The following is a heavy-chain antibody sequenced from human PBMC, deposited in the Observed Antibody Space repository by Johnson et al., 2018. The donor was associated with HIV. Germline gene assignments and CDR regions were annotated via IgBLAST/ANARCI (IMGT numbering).Heavy chain of an antibody. CDR2: IYSGGST. Sequence: VQLVESGGGLVKPGGSLRLSCAASGFTVSSNYMSWLRQAPGKGLEWVSVIYSGGSTYYADSVKGRFTISRDNSKNTLYLQMNSLRAEDTAVYYCAKGSGSSWYIGAFDIWGQGTMVTVSS. CDR1: GFTVSSNY. J-gene: IGHJ3*02. CDR3: AKGSGSSWYIGAFDI. V-gene: IGHV3-66*01. D-gene: IGHD6-13*01.